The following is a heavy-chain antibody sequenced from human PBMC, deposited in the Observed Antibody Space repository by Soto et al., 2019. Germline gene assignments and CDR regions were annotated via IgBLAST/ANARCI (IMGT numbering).Heavy chain of an antibody. CDR2: INPSGGST. CDR3: ARQARYCTNGVCSAYGMDV. CDR1: GYTFTSYY. Sequence: QVQLVQSGAEVKKSGASVKVSCKASGYTFTSYYMHWVRQAPGQGLEWMGIINPSGGSTSYAQKFQGRVTMTRDTSTSTVYMELSSLRSEDTAVYYCARQARYCTNGVCSAYGMDVWGQGTTVTVSS. V-gene: IGHV1-46*01. J-gene: IGHJ6*02. D-gene: IGHD2-8*01.